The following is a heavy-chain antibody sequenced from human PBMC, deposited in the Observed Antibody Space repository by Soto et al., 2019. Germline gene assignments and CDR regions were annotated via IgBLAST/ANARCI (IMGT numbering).Heavy chain of an antibody. D-gene: IGHD5-18*01. CDR1: GYTFTSYY. CDR2: INPSGGST. CDR3: ARVPLQLWLSGSFYYYFGMDV. Sequence: GASVKVSCKASGYTFTSYYMHWVRQAPGQGLEWMGIINPSGGSTSYAQKFQGRVTMTRDTSTSTVYMELSSLRSEDTAVYYCARVPLQLWLSGSFYYYFGMDVWGQGATVTVSS. J-gene: IGHJ6*02. V-gene: IGHV1-46*01.